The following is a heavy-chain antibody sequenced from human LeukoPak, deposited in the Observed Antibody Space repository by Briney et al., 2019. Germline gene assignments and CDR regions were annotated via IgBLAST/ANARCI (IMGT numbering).Heavy chain of an antibody. V-gene: IGHV4-4*07. Sequence: SETLSLTCTVSGGSISNYYWSWIRQPAGKGLEWIGRIYTSGSTNYNPSLKSRVTMSVDTSKNQFSLKLSSVTAADTAVYYCARDLQQWLASYYYYYYMDVWGKGTTVTISS. CDR3: ARDLQQWLASYYYYYYMDV. D-gene: IGHD6-19*01. J-gene: IGHJ6*03. CDR2: IYTSGST. CDR1: GGSISNYY.